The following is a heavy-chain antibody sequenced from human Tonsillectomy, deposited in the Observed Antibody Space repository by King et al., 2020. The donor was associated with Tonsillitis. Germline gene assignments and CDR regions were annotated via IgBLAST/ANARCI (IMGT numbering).Heavy chain of an antibody. CDR3: ARGPGSPYYYGMDV. D-gene: IGHD3-10*01. Sequence: VQLVESGGGLVQPGGSLRLSCAASGFTVSRNYMNWVRQAPWKGLKWGAVIYSGGSTLYADPVKGRFTLPRDNSKNTVYLQMNSLRAEDTAAYYCARGPGSPYYYGMDVWGQGTTVTVSS. J-gene: IGHJ6*02. CDR2: IYSGGST. V-gene: IGHV3-66*01. CDR1: GFTVSRNY.